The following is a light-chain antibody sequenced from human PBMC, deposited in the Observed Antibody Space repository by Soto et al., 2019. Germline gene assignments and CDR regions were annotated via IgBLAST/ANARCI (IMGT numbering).Light chain of an antibody. CDR2: GNN. V-gene: IGLV1-40*01. CDR1: SSNIGARYD. CDR3: QSYDSSLCGSV. J-gene: IGLJ1*01. Sequence: QSVLTQPHSVSGAPGQRVTISCTGSSSNIGARYDVHWYQQLPGTAPKLLIYGNNNRPSGVPDRFSGSKSGTSASLAITGLQAEDEADYYCQSYDSSLCGSVFGTGTKLTVL.